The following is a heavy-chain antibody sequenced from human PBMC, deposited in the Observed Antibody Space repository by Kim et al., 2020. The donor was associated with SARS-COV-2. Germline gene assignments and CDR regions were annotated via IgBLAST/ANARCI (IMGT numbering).Heavy chain of an antibody. CDR1: GFTFSSYA. Sequence: GGSLRLSCAASGFTFSSYAMSWVRQAPGKGLEWVSTISGAGISTYYADSVKGRFTISRDNSKNTLYLQMSSLRAEDTAVYFCAKAQSLYSHFDDWGQGTL. J-gene: IGHJ4*02. V-gene: IGHV3-23*01. CDR2: ISGAGIST. D-gene: IGHD6-13*01. CDR3: AKAQSLYSHFDD.